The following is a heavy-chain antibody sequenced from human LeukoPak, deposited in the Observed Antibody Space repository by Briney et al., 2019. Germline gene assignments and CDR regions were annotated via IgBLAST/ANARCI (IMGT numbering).Heavy chain of an antibody. CDR1: GFTFTNHW. D-gene: IGHD3-10*01. CDR3: ARELIYGSKSYYTP. Sequence: GGSLRLSCEASGFTFTNHWMTWDRQTPGKGLEWVANIKQDGSEKNYVDSVKGRFTISRDNAKNSLYLQMNSLRAEDSAVYYCARELIYGSKSYYTPWGQGTLVTVSS. CDR2: IKQDGSEK. J-gene: IGHJ5*02. V-gene: IGHV3-7*04.